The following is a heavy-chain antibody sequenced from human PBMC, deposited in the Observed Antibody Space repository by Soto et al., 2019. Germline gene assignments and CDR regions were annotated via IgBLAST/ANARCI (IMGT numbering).Heavy chain of an antibody. CDR1: GLTFSNYA. D-gene: IGHD1-26*01. CDR2: ISYNGRNT. Sequence: EVHLLESGGGLVQPGGSLRLSCAASGLTFSNYAMGWVRQAPGKGLEWVSTISYNGRNTFSADPVRGRFTISRDDSRNTLYLQMNSLRADDTAVYYCASETYYVFNDWGQGTLVTVSS. J-gene: IGHJ4*02. V-gene: IGHV3-23*01. CDR3: ASETYYVFND.